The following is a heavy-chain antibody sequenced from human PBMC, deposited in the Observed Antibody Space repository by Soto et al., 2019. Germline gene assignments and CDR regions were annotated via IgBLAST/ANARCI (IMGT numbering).Heavy chain of an antibody. CDR3: AHRLHSYSSGWYDWFDP. V-gene: IGHV2-5*02. CDR2: IYWDDDK. Sequence: QITLKESGPTLVKPTQTLTLTCTFSGFSLSTSGVGVGWIRQPPGKALGWLALIYWDDDKRYSPSLKSRLTITKDTSKNQVVLTMTNMDPVDTATYYCAHRLHSYSSGWYDWFDPWGQGTLVTVSS. D-gene: IGHD6-19*01. J-gene: IGHJ5*02. CDR1: GFSLSTSGVG.